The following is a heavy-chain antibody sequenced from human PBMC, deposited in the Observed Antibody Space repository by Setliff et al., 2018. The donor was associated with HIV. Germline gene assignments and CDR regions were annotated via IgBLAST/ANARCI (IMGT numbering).Heavy chain of an antibody. D-gene: IGHD3-10*01. CDR3: AGPRGDEAFDI. CDR1: GGTFSSYA. J-gene: IGHJ3*02. CDR2: IIPIFGTA. V-gene: IGHV1-69*05. Sequence: SVKVSCKASGGTFSSYAISWVRQAPGQGLEWMGGIIPIFGTANYAQKFQGRVTITTDESTSTAYLELSGLRSGDTAVYYCAGPRGDEAFDIWGQGTMVTVSS.